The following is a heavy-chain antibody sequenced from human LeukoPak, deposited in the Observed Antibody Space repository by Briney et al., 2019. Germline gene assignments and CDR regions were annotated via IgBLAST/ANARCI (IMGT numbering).Heavy chain of an antibody. CDR2: MYYSGDS. J-gene: IGHJ5*02. CDR3: ARESPSTGNWFDP. D-gene: IGHD1-14*01. Sequence: PSETLSLTCNISGVPITDYYWRWIRLAPRRGLEWIGYMYYSGDSNSNPSLEGRVTMFADTSTNQFSLRLTSVTAADTAIYYCARESPSTGNWFDPWGQGILVTVSS. CDR1: GVPITDYY. V-gene: IGHV4-59*01.